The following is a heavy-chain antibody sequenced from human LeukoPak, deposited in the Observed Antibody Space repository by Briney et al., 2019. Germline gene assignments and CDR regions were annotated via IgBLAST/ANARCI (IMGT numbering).Heavy chain of an antibody. CDR3: ARDLRTGTRLGIDY. J-gene: IGHJ4*02. CDR2: INPNSGDT. V-gene: IGHV1-2*02. Sequence: ASVKVSCKASGYTFTGYYMHWVRQAPGQGLEWMGWINPNSGDTRYAQKFRGRVTMTRDTSISTVYMELSRLGSDDTAAYYCARDLRTGTRLGIDYWGQGTLVTVSS. D-gene: IGHD1-7*01. CDR1: GYTFTGYY.